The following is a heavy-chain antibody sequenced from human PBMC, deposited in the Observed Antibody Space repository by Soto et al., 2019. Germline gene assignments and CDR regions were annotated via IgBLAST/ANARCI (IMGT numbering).Heavy chain of an antibody. V-gene: IGHV4-31*03. CDR3: ATSTGYISSWYVNY. CDR2: IYYSGST. D-gene: IGHD6-13*01. Sequence: SETLSLTCTVSGGSISSGGYYWSWIRQHPGKGLEWIGYIYYSGSTYYNPSLKSRVTISVDTSKNQFSLKLSSVTAADTAVYYCATSTGYISSWYVNYWGQGTLVTVSS. CDR1: GGSISSGGYY. J-gene: IGHJ4*02.